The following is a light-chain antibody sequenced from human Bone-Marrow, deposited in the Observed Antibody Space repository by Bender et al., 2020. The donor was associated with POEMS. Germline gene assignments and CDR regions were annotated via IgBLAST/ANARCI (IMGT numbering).Light chain of an antibody. CDR2: DDS. J-gene: IGLJ2*01. Sequence: SYVLTQPPSVSVAPGQTARITCGGNNIGAESVHWYQHRPGQAPLLVVHDDSDRPSGIPERFSGSKSGYTAYLTISGLQADDEGDYFCSSHTYTSFLVFGGGTKLTIL. V-gene: IGLV3-21*02. CDR3: SSHTYTSFLV. CDR1: NIGAES.